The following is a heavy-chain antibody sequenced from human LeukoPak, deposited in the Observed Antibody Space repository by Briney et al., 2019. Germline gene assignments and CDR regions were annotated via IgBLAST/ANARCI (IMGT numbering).Heavy chain of an antibody. Sequence: SETLSLTCTVSGGSISGYYWSWVRQSPEKGLESIGFIYSTGSTSYNPSLKSRVTISIDTSQNQFSLRLTSVTAADTAVYYCARDVERIFDYWGQGTLVTVSS. CDR3: ARDVERIFDY. D-gene: IGHD1-1*01. J-gene: IGHJ4*02. V-gene: IGHV4-59*01. CDR2: IYSTGST. CDR1: GGSISGYY.